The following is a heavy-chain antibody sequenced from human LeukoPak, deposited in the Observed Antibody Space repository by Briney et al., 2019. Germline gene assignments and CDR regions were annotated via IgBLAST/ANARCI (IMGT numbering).Heavy chain of an antibody. D-gene: IGHD6-6*01. CDR1: GYTFTSYD. Sequence: ASVKVPCKASGYTFTSYDINWVRQATGQGLEWMGWMNPNSGNTAYAQKFQGRVTMSRDTSISTAYMGLSSLRSEDAAVYYCARLPKYSRPLDYWGQGTLVTVSS. CDR3: ARLPKYSRPLDY. J-gene: IGHJ4*02. CDR2: MNPNSGNT. V-gene: IGHV1-8*01.